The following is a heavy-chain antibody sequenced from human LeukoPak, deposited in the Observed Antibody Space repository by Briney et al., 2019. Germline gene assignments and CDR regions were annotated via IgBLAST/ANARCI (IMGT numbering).Heavy chain of an antibody. CDR3: ARRPMDSGSPFDP. CDR1: GYSFTNYW. V-gene: IGHV5-51*01. J-gene: IGHJ5*02. D-gene: IGHD5-12*01. Sequence: GESLKIPCKGSGYSFTNYWIGWLRQMPGKGLEWMGIIYPGDSDTRYSPSFQGQVTISADKSISTAYLQWSSLKASDTAIYYCARRPMDSGSPFDPWGQGTLVTVSS. CDR2: IYPGDSDT.